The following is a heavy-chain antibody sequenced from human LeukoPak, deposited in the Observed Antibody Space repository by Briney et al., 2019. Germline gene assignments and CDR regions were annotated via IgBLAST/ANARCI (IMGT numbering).Heavy chain of an antibody. CDR2: ISSSGSTI. J-gene: IGHJ3*02. D-gene: IGHD1-14*01. V-gene: IGHV3-11*04. Sequence: GGSLRLSCAASGFTFSDYYMSWIRQAPGKGLEWVSYISSSGSTICYADSVKGRFTISRDNAKSSLYLQMNSPRAEDTAVYYCARDPIPGYDAFDIWGQGTMVSVSS. CDR1: GFTFSDYY. CDR3: ARDPIPGYDAFDI.